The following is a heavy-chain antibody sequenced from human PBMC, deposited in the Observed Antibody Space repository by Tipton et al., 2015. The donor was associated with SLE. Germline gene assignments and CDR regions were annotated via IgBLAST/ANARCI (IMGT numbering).Heavy chain of an antibody. D-gene: IGHD3-16*01. Sequence: TLSLTCTLSGGSVGSGTYYWTWIRQPAGKGLEWIGRIYTSGTTHYNPPLKSRVTISMDTSKNHFSLQLISVTAADTAVYFCARDNWGKSEVRAFDIWGPGTVVTVSS. CDR2: IYTSGTT. J-gene: IGHJ3*02. CDR1: GGSVGSGTYY. CDR3: ARDNWGKSEVRAFDI. V-gene: IGHV4-61*02.